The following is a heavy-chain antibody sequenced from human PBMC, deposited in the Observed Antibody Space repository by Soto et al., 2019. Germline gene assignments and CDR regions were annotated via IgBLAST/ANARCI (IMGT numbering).Heavy chain of an antibody. CDR3: ASGWGPRSPGDYVGYYFDY. Sequence: GGSLRLSCAASGFTFSSYWMHWVRQAPGKGLVWVSRINSDGSSTSYADSVKGRFTISRDNAKNTLYLQMNSLRAEDTAVYYCASGWGPRSPGDYVGYYFDYWGQGTLVTVSS. V-gene: IGHV3-74*01. D-gene: IGHD4-17*01. CDR2: INSDGSST. CDR1: GFTFSSYW. J-gene: IGHJ4*02.